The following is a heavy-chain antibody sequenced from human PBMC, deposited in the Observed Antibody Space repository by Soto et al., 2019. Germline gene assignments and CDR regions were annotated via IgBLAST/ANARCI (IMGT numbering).Heavy chain of an antibody. CDR3: AGVRITVTTEGWFDP. V-gene: IGHV1-69*01. CDR2: IIPMFGPA. CDR1: GGTFSTDA. Sequence: QVQLVQSRAEVREPGSSVKVSCKASGGTFSTDAISWVRQAPGQGLEWMGGIIPMFGPANYAREFQGRVTITADESTSTTYLELSSLRSEDTAVYYCAGVRITVTTEGWFDPWGQGPLVTVSS. D-gene: IGHD1-1*01. J-gene: IGHJ5*02.